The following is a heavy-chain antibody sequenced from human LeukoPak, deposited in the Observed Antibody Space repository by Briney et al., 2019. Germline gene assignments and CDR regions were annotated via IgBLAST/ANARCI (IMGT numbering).Heavy chain of an antibody. V-gene: IGHV7-4-1*02. D-gene: IGHD3-22*01. Sequence: ASVKVSCKASGYTFTSYAMNWVRQAPGQGLEWMGWINTNTGNPTYAQGVTGRFVFSLDTSVSTAYLQISSLKAEDTAVYYCATYRMYYYDSSGYYYGEFDYWGQGTLVTVSS. CDR3: ATYRMYYYDSSGYYYGEFDY. CDR1: GYTFTSYA. J-gene: IGHJ4*02. CDR2: INTNTGNP.